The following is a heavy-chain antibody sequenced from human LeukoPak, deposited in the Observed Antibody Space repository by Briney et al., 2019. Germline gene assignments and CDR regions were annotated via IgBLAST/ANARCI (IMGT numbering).Heavy chain of an antibody. D-gene: IGHD5-18*01. CDR2: ISAYNGNT. Sequence: ASVKVSCKASGYTFTSYGISWVRQAPGQGLEWMGWISAYNGNTNYAQKVQGRVTMTTDTSTSTAYMELRSLRSDDTAVYYCARSATIQLWLMYFDYWGQGTLVTVSS. J-gene: IGHJ4*02. CDR1: GYTFTSYG. V-gene: IGHV1-18*01. CDR3: ARSATIQLWLMYFDY.